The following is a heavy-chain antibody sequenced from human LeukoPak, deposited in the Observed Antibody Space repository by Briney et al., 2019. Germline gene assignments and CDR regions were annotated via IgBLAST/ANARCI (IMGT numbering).Heavy chain of an antibody. D-gene: IGHD2-2*01. J-gene: IGHJ4*02. CDR3: AKFVSPLLWGVLYYFDY. Sequence: GGSLRLSCAASGFTFSSYAMSWVRHAPGKGLEWVSAISGSGGSTYYADSVKGRFTISRDNSKNTLYLQMNSLRAEDTAVYYCAKFVSPLLWGVLYYFDYWGQGTLVTVSS. CDR2: ISGSGGST. CDR1: GFTFSSYA. V-gene: IGHV3-23*01.